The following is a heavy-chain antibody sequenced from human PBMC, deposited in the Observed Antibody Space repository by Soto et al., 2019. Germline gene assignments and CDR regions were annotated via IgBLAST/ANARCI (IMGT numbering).Heavy chain of an antibody. D-gene: IGHD3-16*01. CDR3: ARFYDSAARYFDY. J-gene: IGHJ4*02. V-gene: IGHV4-59*01. CDR1: GGSISSYY. Sequence: SETLSLTCTVPGGSISSYYWSLIRQPPGKGLEWIGYIYYSGSTNYNPSLKSRVTMSIDTSKNQFSLKLSSVTAADTAVYYCARFYDSAARYFDYWGQGILVTVSS. CDR2: IYYSGST.